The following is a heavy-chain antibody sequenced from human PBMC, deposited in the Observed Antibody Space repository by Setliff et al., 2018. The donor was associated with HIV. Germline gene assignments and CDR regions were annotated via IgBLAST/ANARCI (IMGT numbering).Heavy chain of an antibody. CDR1: GPSINIHY. CDR2: IYSTGST. Sequence: SETLSLTCTVSGPSINIHYWSWIRQSPGKGFEWIGYIYSTGSTNYNPSLQSRVTISMVASRNQFSLKVTSVTAADTAVYYCARGPTRFYFDYWGQGTLVTVSS. CDR3: ARGPTRFYFDY. V-gene: IGHV4-59*11. J-gene: IGHJ4*02. D-gene: IGHD1-1*01.